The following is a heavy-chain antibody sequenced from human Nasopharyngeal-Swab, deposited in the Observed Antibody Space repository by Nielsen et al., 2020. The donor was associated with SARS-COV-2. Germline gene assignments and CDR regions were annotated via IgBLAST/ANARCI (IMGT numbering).Heavy chain of an antibody. CDR2: IWYDGSNK. Sequence: GESLKISCAASGFTFSSYGMHWVRQAPGKGLEWVAVIWYDGSNKYYADSVKGRFTISRDNSKNTLYLQINSLRVEDTALYFCATDITAAGDHWGQGTLVTVSS. J-gene: IGHJ4*02. CDR3: ATDITAAGDH. CDR1: GFTFSSYG. D-gene: IGHD6-25*01. V-gene: IGHV3-33*01.